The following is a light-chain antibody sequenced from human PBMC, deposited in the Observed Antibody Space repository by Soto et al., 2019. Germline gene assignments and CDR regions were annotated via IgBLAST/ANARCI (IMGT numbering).Light chain of an antibody. CDR1: SSNLGAGYD. CDR3: QSYDSGLSGLWV. Sequence: QPVLTQPPSMSGAPGQRVTMSCTGSSSNLGAGYDVHWYQRLPGAAPKLLIYDNTHRPSGVPNRFSGSKSGTSASLAITGLQAEDEADYYCQSYDSGLSGLWVFGGGTKVTVL. CDR2: DNT. J-gene: IGLJ3*02. V-gene: IGLV1-40*01.